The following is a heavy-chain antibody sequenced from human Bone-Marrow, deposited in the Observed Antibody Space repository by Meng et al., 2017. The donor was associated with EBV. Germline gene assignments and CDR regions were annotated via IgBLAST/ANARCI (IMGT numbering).Heavy chain of an antibody. CDR1: GHTFISYY. CDR2: INPNNGDT. CDR3: ARVSAGGIAVAGPAGGIDY. D-gene: IGHD6-19*01. J-gene: IGHJ4*02. Sequence: QVQLGQSGTEVKQPGASVKVSGKASGHTFISYYIHWVRQAPGQGLEWMGWINPNNGDTKFAQKFQGRVTLTRDTSIRTAYMDLNRLGSDDTAVYYCARVSAGGIAVAGPAGGIDYWGQGTLVTVSS. V-gene: IGHV1-2*02.